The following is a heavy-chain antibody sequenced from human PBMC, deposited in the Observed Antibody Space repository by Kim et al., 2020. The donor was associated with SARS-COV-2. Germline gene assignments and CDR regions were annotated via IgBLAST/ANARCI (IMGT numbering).Heavy chain of an antibody. CDR2: MNPNSGNT. V-gene: IGHV1-8*01. D-gene: IGHD3-10*01. CDR1: GYTFTSYD. CDR3: ARGPRKYYYSGSYLRSSSLKIYYSYYVMDV. Sequence: ASVKVSCKASGYTFTSYDINWVRQATGQCLEWMGWMNPNSGNTGYAQKFQGRVTMTRNTSTSPAYMELSSLNSEDTAVYYFARGPRKYYYSGSYLRSSSLKIYYSYYVMDVGGEGTTVTVSS. J-gene: IGHJ6*04.